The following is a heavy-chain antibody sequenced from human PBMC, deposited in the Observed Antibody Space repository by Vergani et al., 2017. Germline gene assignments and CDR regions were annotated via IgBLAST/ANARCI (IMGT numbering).Heavy chain of an antibody. V-gene: IGHV4-39*01. CDR3: ARHSTVEWLVKLGWIDP. CDR1: GASIRSSNYY. CDR2: IYYSGST. J-gene: IGHJ5*02. D-gene: IGHD6-19*01. Sequence: QLQLQESGPGLVKPSATLSLTCSVSGASIRSSNYYWGWIRQPPGKGVEWIASIYYSGSTYYNPSLKSRVTISVDTSKNHFSLKRSSVTAADTAVYFCARHSTVEWLVKLGWIDPWGQGILVTVSS.